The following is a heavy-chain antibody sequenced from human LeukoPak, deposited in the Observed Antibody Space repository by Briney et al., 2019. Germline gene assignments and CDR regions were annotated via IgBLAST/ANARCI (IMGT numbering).Heavy chain of an antibody. CDR1: GGSFSGYY. V-gene: IGHV4-34*01. CDR3: ARGPTAGALDY. J-gene: IGHJ4*02. CDR2: INHSGST. Sequence: TSETLSLTCAVYGGSFSGYYWSWIRQPPGKGLEWIGGINHSGSTNYNPSLKSRVTISVDTSKNQFSLKLSSVTAADTAVYYCARGPTAGALDYWGQGTLVTVSS. D-gene: IGHD1-1*01.